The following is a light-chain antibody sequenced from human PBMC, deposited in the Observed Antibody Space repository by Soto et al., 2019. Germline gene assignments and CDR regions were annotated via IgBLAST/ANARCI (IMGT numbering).Light chain of an antibody. CDR1: QGISNY. V-gene: IGKV1-9*01. CDR3: QQLKSYVT. CDR2: GAT. J-gene: IGKJ5*01. Sequence: IQLTQSPSSLSASVGDRVTITCRASQGISNYLAWYQQKPGKTPRLLIYGATTLQSGVPSRFSGSGSGTDFALTISSLPPEDFATYYCQQLKSYVTFGQGTRLEIK.